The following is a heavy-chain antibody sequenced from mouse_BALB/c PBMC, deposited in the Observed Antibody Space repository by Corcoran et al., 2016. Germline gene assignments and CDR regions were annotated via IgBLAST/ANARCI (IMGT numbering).Heavy chain of an antibody. J-gene: IGHJ4*01. V-gene: IGHV3-6*02. CDR2: ISYDGSN. Sequence: DVQLQESGPGLVKPSQSLSLTCSVTGYSITSGYYWNWIRQFPGNKLEWMGYISYDGSNNYNPSLKNRISITRDTSKNQFFLKLNSVTTEDTATYYFASLYGNLYYAMDYWGQGTSVTVSS. D-gene: IGHD2-1*01. CDR1: GYSITSGYY. CDR3: ASLYGNLYYAMDY.